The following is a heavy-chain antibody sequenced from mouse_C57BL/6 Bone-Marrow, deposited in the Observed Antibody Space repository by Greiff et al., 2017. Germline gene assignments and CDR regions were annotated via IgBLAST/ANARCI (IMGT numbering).Heavy chain of an antibody. CDR3: ARRRSFTTVVGRDY. CDR2: IYPRSGNT. J-gene: IGHJ2*01. V-gene: IGHV1-81*01. Sequence: VKLAESGAELARPGASVKLSCKASGYTFTSYGISWVKQRTGQGLEWIGEIYPRSGNTYYNEKFKGKATLTADKSSSTAYMELRSLTSEDSAVYFCARRRSFTTVVGRDYWGQGTTLTVSS. D-gene: IGHD1-1*01. CDR1: GYTFTSYG.